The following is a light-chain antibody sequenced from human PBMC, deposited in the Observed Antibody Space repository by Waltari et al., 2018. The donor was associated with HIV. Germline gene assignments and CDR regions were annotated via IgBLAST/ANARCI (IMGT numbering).Light chain of an antibody. V-gene: IGKV3-15*01. J-gene: IGKJ2*01. Sequence: EIVMTQSPAPLSVSPREVGFASCRASQTIGINLAWYQQKPGQGPRLLIHGASTRASGIPGRFNGTGSGTEFTLTINSLQSEDFAFYYCQEYNSWPPRYTFGQGTKVEMK. CDR3: QEYNSWPPRYT. CDR2: GAS. CDR1: QTIGIN.